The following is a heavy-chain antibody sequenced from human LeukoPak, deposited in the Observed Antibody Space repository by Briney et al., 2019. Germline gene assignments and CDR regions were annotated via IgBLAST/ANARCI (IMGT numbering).Heavy chain of an antibody. J-gene: IGHJ2*01. D-gene: IGHD6-19*01. V-gene: IGHV3-23*01. Sequence: QPGGSLRLSCAASGFTFSSYAMSWVRQAPGKGLEWVSAISGSGGSTYYADSVKGRFTISRDNSKNTLYLQMSSLRAEDTAIYYCAKGYGSGWYWYFDLWGRGTLVTVSS. CDR3: AKGYGSGWYWYFDL. CDR2: ISGSGGST. CDR1: GFTFSSYA.